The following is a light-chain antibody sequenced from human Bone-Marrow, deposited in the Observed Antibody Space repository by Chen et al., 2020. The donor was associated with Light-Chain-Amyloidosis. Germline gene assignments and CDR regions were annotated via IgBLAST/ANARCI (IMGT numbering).Light chain of an antibody. V-gene: IGLV5-45*01. J-gene: IGLJ3*02. CDR3: MIWHNSQGV. Sequence: QAVLTQPASLPASPGSSASLTCTFRSDLYAAAYRIYWYQQKPGSPPRYLLRYKSDSNRQQGSGVPSRFSGSKDVSANAGILLISGLQSEDGADYYCMIWHNSQGVFGGGTKLTVL. CDR2: YKSDSNR. CDR1: SDLYAAAYR.